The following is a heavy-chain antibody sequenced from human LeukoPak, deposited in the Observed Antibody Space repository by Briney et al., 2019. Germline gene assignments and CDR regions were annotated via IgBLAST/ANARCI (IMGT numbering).Heavy chain of an antibody. D-gene: IGHD3-10*01. V-gene: IGHV3-11*04. CDR2: ISRSGSTK. Sequence: GGSLRLSCAASGFTFSDYNMRWIRQAPGKGLEWVSSISRSGSTKYYADSVKGRFTISRDNAKNSLYLQMNSLRAEDTAVYYCAREKSGYYGSGSYPDDYWGQGTLVTVSS. J-gene: IGHJ4*02. CDR3: AREKSGYYGSGSYPDDY. CDR1: GFTFSDYN.